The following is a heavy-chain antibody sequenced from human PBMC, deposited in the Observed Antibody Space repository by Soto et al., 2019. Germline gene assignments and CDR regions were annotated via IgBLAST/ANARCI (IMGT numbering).Heavy chain of an antibody. CDR3: ARIPVGACGGDCSDY. Sequence: PSETLSLTCDVYGGSFSGYIWTWIRQTPGKGLQWIGQINHSGSANYNPSLKSRVTISVDTSKNQFSLKLSSVTAADTAVYYCARIPVGACGGDCSDYWGQGTLVTVSS. J-gene: IGHJ4*02. CDR1: GGSFSGYI. V-gene: IGHV4-34*01. D-gene: IGHD2-21*02. CDR2: INHSGSA.